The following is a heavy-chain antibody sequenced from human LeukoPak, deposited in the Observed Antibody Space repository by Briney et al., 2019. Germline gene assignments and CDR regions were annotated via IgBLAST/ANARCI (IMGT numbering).Heavy chain of an antibody. J-gene: IGHJ5*02. CDR2: IIPIFGTA. D-gene: IGHD2-15*01. V-gene: IGHV1-69*01. Sequence: ASVKVSCKASGGTFSSYAISWVRQAPGQGLEWMGGIIPIFGTANYAQKLQGRVTITADESTSTAYVELSSLRSEDTAVYYCATQGYCSGGSCSAQGFDPWGQGTLVTVSS. CDR1: GGTFSSYA. CDR3: ATQGYCSGGSCSAQGFDP.